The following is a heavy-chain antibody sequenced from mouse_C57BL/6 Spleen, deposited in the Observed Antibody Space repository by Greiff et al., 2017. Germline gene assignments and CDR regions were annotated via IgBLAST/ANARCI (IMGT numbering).Heavy chain of an antibody. D-gene: IGHD2-4*01. V-gene: IGHV5-17*01. CDR1: GFTFSDYG. J-gene: IGHJ4*01. CDR2: ISSGSSTI. Sequence: EVNVVESGGGLVKPGGSLKLSCAASGFTFSDYGMHWVRQAPEKGLEWVAYISSGSSTIYYADTVKGRFTISRDNAKNTLFLQMTSLRSEDTAMYYCARPSYYDYGGAMDYWGQGTSVTVSS. CDR3: ARPSYYDYGGAMDY.